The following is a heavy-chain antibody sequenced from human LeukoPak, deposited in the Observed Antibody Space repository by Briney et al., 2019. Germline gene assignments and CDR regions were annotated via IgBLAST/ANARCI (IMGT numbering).Heavy chain of an antibody. D-gene: IGHD6-19*01. Sequence: GGSLRLSCAASGFTFSSYEMNWFRQAPGKGLEWVSYISSSGDTRTYADSVKGRFTISRDNAKNSLYLEMKSLRAEDTAVYYCAREIVSAVAGNFDHWGQGTRVTVSS. CDR2: ISSSGDTR. CDR3: AREIVSAVAGNFDH. CDR1: GFTFSSYE. V-gene: IGHV3-48*03. J-gene: IGHJ4*02.